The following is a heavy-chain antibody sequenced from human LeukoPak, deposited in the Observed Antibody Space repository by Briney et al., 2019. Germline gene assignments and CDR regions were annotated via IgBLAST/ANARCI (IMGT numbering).Heavy chain of an antibody. J-gene: IGHJ4*02. CDR3: ARIGVRSVIIFGVFDY. Sequence: SETLSLTCSVSGASISSTSYYWGWIRRPPRKGLEWIGSISYSGTTFYSPSLESRVTISADTSKNQFSLKLSSVTATDTAVNYCARIGVRSVIIFGVFDYWGQGTLVTVSS. D-gene: IGHD3-10*01. CDR1: GASISSTSYY. V-gene: IGHV4-39*07. CDR2: ISYSGTT.